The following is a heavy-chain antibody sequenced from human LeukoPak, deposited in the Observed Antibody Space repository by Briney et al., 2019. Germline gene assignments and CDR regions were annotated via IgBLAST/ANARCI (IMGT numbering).Heavy chain of an antibody. CDR1: GFTFSSYA. CDR3: AKFLVVAAAIVLEAQNSYYYGMDV. D-gene: IGHD2-2*01. V-gene: IGHV3-23*01. J-gene: IGHJ6*04. Sequence: GGSVRLSCAASGFTFSSYAMSRVRQAPGKGLEWVSGISGSGGNTYYVDSVKGRVTISTDKSKNTMYLQMNSLRDEDTAVYYCAKFLVVAAAIVLEAQNSYYYGMDVWGKGATVTVSS. CDR2: ISGSGGNT.